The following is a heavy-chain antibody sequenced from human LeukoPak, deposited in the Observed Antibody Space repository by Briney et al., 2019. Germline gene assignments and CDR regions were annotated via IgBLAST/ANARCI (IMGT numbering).Heavy chain of an antibody. CDR3: AGRLDDYYDNSKDAFNI. CDR2: IYYSGST. CDR1: GGSISSYY. V-gene: IGHV4-59*08. J-gene: IGHJ3*02. D-gene: IGHD3-22*01. Sequence: SETPSLTCTVSGGSISSYYWSWIRQPPGKGLEWIGYIYYSGSTKYNPSLKSRVTISVDSSKNQLSLKLSSVTAADTAVFYCAGRLDDYYDNSKDAFNIWGQGTMVTVSS.